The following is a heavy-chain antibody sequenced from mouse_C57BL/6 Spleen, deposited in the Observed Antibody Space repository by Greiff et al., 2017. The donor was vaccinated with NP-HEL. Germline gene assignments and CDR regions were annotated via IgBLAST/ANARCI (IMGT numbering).Heavy chain of an antibody. J-gene: IGHJ1*03. CDR1: GYSITSGYY. V-gene: IGHV3-6*01. D-gene: IGHD4-1*01. Sequence: EVKLQESGPGLVKPSQSLSLTCSVTGYSITSGYYWNWIRQFPGNKLEWMGYISYDGSNNYNPSLKNRISITRDTSKNQFFLKLNSVTTEDTATYYCARVLGPYWYFDVWGTGTTVTVSS. CDR3: ARVLGPYWYFDV. CDR2: ISYDGSN.